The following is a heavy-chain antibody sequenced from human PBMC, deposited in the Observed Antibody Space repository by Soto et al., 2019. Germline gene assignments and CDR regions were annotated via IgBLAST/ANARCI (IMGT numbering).Heavy chain of an antibody. CDR1: GFTFSSYA. CDR3: AAGVTESSPGGTMVRL. Sequence: EVQLLESGGGLVQPGGSLRLSCAASGFTFSSYAMSWVRQAPGKGLEWVSAISGSGGSTYYADSVKGRFTISGDNSKNTLYLQMYSLRAEDTAGYYCAAGVTESSPGGTMVRLWGQGTLVTVSS. J-gene: IGHJ4*02. D-gene: IGHD3-10*01. V-gene: IGHV3-23*01. CDR2: ISGSGGST.